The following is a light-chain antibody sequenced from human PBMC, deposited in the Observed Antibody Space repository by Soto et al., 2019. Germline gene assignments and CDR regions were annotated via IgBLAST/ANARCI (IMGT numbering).Light chain of an antibody. Sequence: EIVMTQSPATLSVSPGERATLSCRASQSVSSNLAWYQQKPGQAPSLLIYGASTRATGTPARFSGSGSGTEFTLTISSLQPDDFATYYCHQTYSSPPTFGQGTRLEIK. J-gene: IGKJ5*01. CDR1: QSVSSN. CDR3: HQTYSSPPT. V-gene: IGKV3-15*01. CDR2: GAS.